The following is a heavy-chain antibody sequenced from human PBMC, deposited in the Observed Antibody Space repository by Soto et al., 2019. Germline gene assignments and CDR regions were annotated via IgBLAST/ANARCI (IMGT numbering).Heavy chain of an antibody. CDR2: INAGNGDT. J-gene: IGHJ6*02. Sequence: QVQLVQSGAEVKKPGASVKVSCKASGYIFTRYPIHWVRQAPGQRLEWMGWINAGNGDTKFSQNFQGRVTITRDTSASTVYMEVSSLRPEDTAVYYCARDLQTMVVTPIVYYGMDVWGQGTTVTVSS. CDR1: GYIFTRYP. D-gene: IGHD2-21*02. CDR3: ARDLQTMVVTPIVYYGMDV. V-gene: IGHV1-3*01.